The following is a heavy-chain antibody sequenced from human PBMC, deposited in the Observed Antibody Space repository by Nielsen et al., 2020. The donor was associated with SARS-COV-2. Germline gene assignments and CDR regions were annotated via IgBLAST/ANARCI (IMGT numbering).Heavy chain of an antibody. CDR3: ASHSSGSPWYFDY. Sequence: GEFLEIFCAASGFTFSNYWLHWVRHARGEGLLWVARINNNGSSTAYADYVKGRFTISRDNAKNTLYLQMSSLRAEDTAVYYCASHSSGSPWYFDYWGQGTLVTVSS. V-gene: IGHV3-74*03. CDR1: GFTFSNYW. J-gene: IGHJ4*02. D-gene: IGHD3-22*01. CDR2: INNNGSST.